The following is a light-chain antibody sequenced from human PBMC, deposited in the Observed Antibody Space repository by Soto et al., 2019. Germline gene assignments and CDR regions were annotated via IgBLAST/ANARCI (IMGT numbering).Light chain of an antibody. J-gene: IGLJ2*01. V-gene: IGLV1-44*01. CDR2: RNH. Sequence: QSVLTQSPSASATPGQRVTISCSGSRSNIGTYAVNWYQQLPGTAPTLLIFRNHQRPSGVPDRFSGSKSGTSASLAISGPQSEDEADYYCAAWDDSLRAVVFGGGPKLTVL. CDR1: RSNIGTYA. CDR3: AAWDDSLRAVV.